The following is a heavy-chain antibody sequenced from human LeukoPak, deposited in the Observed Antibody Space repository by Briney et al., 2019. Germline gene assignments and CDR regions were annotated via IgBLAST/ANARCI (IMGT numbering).Heavy chain of an antibody. CDR2: ISGSGGST. D-gene: IGHD3-10*01. J-gene: IGHJ4*02. Sequence: GGSLRLSCAASGFAFSTYGMSWVRQAPGKGLEWVSAISGSGGSTYYADSVKGRFTISRDNSENTLYLQMNSLRAEDTAVYYCAKRQNYGSGSYYFDFWGQGTLVTVSS. V-gene: IGHV3-23*01. CDR3: AKRQNYGSGSYYFDF. CDR1: GFAFSTYG.